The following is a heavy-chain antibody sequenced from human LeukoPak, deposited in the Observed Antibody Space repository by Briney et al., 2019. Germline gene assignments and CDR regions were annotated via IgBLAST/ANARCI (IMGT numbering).Heavy chain of an antibody. J-gene: IGHJ4*02. Sequence: SETLSLTCTVSGGSISSSSYYWGWIRQPPGKGLEWIGSIYYSGSTYYNPSLKSRVTISVDTSKNQFSLKLSSVTAADTAVYYCARHPLSSGYYYLVYFDYWGQGTLVTVSS. CDR2: IYYSGST. D-gene: IGHD3-22*01. CDR3: ARHPLSSGYYYLVYFDY. V-gene: IGHV4-39*01. CDR1: GGSISSSSYY.